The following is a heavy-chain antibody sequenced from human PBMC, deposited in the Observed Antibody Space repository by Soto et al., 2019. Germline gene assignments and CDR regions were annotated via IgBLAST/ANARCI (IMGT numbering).Heavy chain of an antibody. CDR3: AKGEPNHYYRLYSGLDYYLDY. V-gene: IGHV3-30*18. CDR2: ISYDGSNK. J-gene: IGHJ4*02. CDR1: GFTFSSYG. D-gene: IGHD2-8*01. Sequence: QVQLVESGGGVVQPGRSLRLSCAASGFTFSSYGMHWVRQAPGKGLEWVAVISYDGSNKYYADSVKGRFTISRDNSKNTLYLQMNSLRAEDTAVYYCAKGEPNHYYRLYSGLDYYLDYWGQGTLVTVSS.